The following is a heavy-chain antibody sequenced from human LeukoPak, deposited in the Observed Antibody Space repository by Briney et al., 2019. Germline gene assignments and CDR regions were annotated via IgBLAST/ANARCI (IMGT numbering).Heavy chain of an antibody. J-gene: IGHJ4*02. Sequence: ASVKVSCKASGYTFTSYFMHWVRQAPGQGLEWMGIINPSGGSTSYAQKFQGRVTMTRDTSTSTVYMELSSLRSEDTAVYYCAREYYYDSSGYFFDYWGQGTLVTVSS. D-gene: IGHD3-22*01. CDR2: INPSGGST. CDR3: AREYYYDSSGYFFDY. CDR1: GYTFTSYF. V-gene: IGHV1-46*01.